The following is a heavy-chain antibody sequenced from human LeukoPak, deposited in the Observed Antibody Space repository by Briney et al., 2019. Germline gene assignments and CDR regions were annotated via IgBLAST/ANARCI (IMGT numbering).Heavy chain of an antibody. J-gene: IGHJ4*02. V-gene: IGHV3-74*01. CDR3: ARDQGSFDY. CDR2: IHSDGIGT. CDR1: GFTFSSYW. Sequence: PGGSLRLSCAASGFTFSSYWMHWIRQAPGKGLVWVSRIHSDGIGTSYADSVRGRFTISRDNAKNTAYLQMNSLRAEDTAVYYCARDQGSFDYWGQGTLVTVSS.